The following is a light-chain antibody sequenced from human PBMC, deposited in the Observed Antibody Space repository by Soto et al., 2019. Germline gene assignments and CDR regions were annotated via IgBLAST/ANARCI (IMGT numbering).Light chain of an antibody. V-gene: IGLV2-14*01. CDR1: SSDDCGYNY. CDR2: AVY. CDR3: TSYKTSSYYV. Sequence: QSVLTLPASVSGSPGQSITISCTGTSSDDCGYNYVSWYQQLPGKASKLMIWAVYNRPSGDSHRFSVSKSGNPASLTIFGLQAEDEADFDCTSYKTSSYYVFRTGTKVTVL. J-gene: IGLJ1*01.